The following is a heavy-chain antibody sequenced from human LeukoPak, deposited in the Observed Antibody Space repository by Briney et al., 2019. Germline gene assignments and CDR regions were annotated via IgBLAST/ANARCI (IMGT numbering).Heavy chain of an antibody. CDR3: TSGGYCSSTSCFGEN. V-gene: IGHV3-73*01. CDR2: IRSKANSYAT. CDR1: GFTFSGSA. Sequence: GGSLRLSCAASGFTFSGSAMHWVRQASGKGLEWVGRIRSKANSYATAYAASVKGRFTISRDDSKNTAYLQMNSLKTEDTAVYYSTSGGYCSSTSCFGENCGQGTLVTVSS. J-gene: IGHJ4*02. D-gene: IGHD2-2*01.